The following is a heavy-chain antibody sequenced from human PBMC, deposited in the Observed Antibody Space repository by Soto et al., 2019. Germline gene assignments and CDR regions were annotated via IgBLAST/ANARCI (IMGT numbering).Heavy chain of an antibody. CDR3: ARATSGGVDALDT. Sequence: QVQLVESGGGVVQPGRSLRLSCAASGFTFGTYGMHWVRQAPGKGLEWVAVIWYDGSNKYHADSVKGRFTISRDNSKNTVYMQLNSLRAEDTAVDYGARATSGGVDALDTWGQGTMVTVSS. CDR1: GFTFGTYG. D-gene: IGHD2-15*01. CDR2: IWYDGSNK. J-gene: IGHJ3*02. V-gene: IGHV3-33*01.